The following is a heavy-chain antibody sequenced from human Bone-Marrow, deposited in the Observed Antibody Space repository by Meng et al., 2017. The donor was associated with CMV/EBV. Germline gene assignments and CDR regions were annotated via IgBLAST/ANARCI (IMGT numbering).Heavy chain of an antibody. J-gene: IGHJ6*02. CDR1: GFTFSSYA. Sequence: GESLKISCAASGFTFSSYAMSWVRQAPGKGLEWVSAISGSGGSTYYADSVKGRFTISRDNSKNTLYLQMNSLRAGDTAVYYCARGRVSSSWSYYYYNYGMDVWGQGTTVTVSS. CDR2: ISGSGGST. V-gene: IGHV3-23*01. CDR3: ARGRVSSSWSYYYYNYGMDV. D-gene: IGHD6-13*01.